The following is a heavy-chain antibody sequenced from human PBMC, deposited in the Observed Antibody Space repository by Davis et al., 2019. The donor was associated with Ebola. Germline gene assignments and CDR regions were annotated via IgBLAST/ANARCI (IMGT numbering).Heavy chain of an antibody. J-gene: IGHJ4*02. Sequence: GGSLRLSCAASGFTFSSYGMHWVRQAPGKGLEWVANIKQDGSEKYYVDSVKGRFTISRDNAKNSLYLQMNSLRAEDTAVYYCARAGITMIVVVTLWGQGTLVTVSS. CDR2: IKQDGSEK. CDR1: GFTFSSYG. V-gene: IGHV3-7*01. D-gene: IGHD3-22*01. CDR3: ARAGITMIVVVTL.